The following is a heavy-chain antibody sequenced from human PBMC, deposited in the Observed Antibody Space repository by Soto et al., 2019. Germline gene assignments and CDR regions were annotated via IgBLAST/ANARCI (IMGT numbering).Heavy chain of an antibody. CDR1: GFTFSSYS. Sequence: PGGSLRLSCAASGFTFSSYSMNWVRQAPGKGLERVSYISSSSSTIYYADSVKGRFTISRDNAKNSLYLQMNSLRDEDTAVYYCAREFDIVVVPAAPFVNYGMDVWGQGTTVTVSS. V-gene: IGHV3-48*02. J-gene: IGHJ6*02. CDR2: ISSSSSTI. D-gene: IGHD2-2*01. CDR3: AREFDIVVVPAAPFVNYGMDV.